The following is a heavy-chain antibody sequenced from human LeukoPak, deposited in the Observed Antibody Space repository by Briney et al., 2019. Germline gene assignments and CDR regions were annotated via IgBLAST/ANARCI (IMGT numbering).Heavy chain of an antibody. CDR1: GGSISSYY. J-gene: IGHJ4*02. Sequence: SETLSLTCTVSGGSISSYYWSWIRQPAGKGLEWIGRIYTSGSTNYNPSLKSRVTMSVDTSKNQFSLKLSSVTAADTAVYYCARTLFDYDILTGYLYYLDYWGQGTLVTVSS. CDR3: ARTLFDYDILTGYLYYLDY. V-gene: IGHV4-4*07. CDR2: IYTSGST. D-gene: IGHD3-9*01.